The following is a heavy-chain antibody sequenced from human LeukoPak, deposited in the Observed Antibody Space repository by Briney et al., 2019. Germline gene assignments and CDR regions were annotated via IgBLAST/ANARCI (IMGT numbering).Heavy chain of an antibody. CDR2: ISYDGSNK. J-gene: IGHJ6*03. CDR3: ARDKDPLPMDV. CDR1: GFTYSSYG. Sequence: GGSLRLSCAASGFTYSSYGMHWVRQAPGKGLEWVAVISYDGSNKYYADSVKDRFTISRDNSKNTLYLEMNSLITEDTALYYCARDKDPLPMDVWGKGTTVTVSS. V-gene: IGHV3-30*03. D-gene: IGHD2-15*01.